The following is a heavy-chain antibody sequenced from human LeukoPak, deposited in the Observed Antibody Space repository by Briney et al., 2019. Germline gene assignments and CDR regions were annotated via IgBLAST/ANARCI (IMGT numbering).Heavy chain of an antibody. CDR3: ARHLPRGSYGYSPFDY. V-gene: IGHV4-34*01. Sequence: SETLSLTCAVYGGSFSGYYWSWIRQPPGKGLEWIGEINHSGSTNYNPSLKSRVTISVDTSKNQFSLKLSSVTAADTAVYYCARHLPRGSYGYSPFDYWGQGTLVTVSS. D-gene: IGHD5-18*01. J-gene: IGHJ4*02. CDR1: GGSFSGYY. CDR2: INHSGST.